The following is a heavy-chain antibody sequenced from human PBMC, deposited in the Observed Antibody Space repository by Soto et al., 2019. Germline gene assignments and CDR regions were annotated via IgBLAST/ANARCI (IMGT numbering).Heavy chain of an antibody. CDR1: GGSISSGDSY. V-gene: IGHV4-30-4*01. J-gene: IGHJ4*02. CDR3: ARETLAVAGKIDY. D-gene: IGHD6-19*01. CDR2: IHYSGSP. Sequence: QVQLQESGPGLVKPSQTLSLTCTVSGGSISSGDSYWSWIRQPPGKGLEWIGYIHYSGSPYYNPSLKSRVSISVDTSKNQFSLKLSSVTAADTAVYYCARETLAVAGKIDYWGQGTLVTVSS.